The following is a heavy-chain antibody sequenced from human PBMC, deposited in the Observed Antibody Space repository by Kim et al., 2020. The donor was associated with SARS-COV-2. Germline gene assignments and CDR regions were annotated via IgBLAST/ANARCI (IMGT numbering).Heavy chain of an antibody. CDR1: GFTFSNAW. V-gene: IGHV3-15*01. CDR2: IKSKTDGGTT. Sequence: GGSLRLSCAASGFTFSNAWMSWVRQAPGKGLEWVGRIKSKTDGGTTDYAAPVKGRFTISRDDSKNTLYLQMNSLKTEDTAVYYCTTDRGGSLLFDPWGQGTLVTVSS. J-gene: IGHJ5*02. D-gene: IGHD2-15*01. CDR3: TTDRGGSLLFDP.